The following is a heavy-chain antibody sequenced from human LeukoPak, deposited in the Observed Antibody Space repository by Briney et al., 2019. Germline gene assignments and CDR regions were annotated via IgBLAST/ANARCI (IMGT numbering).Heavy chain of an antibody. V-gene: IGHV3-48*03. Sequence: PGGSLRLSCAASGFTFSVYEMSWVRRAPGKGLEWVSYISSSGSNIYYAGSLKGRFTISRDNAKNSPYLQMNSLRAEDTAVYYCARDSGSSYGMDVWGQGTTVTVSS. CDR3: ARDSGSSYGMDV. J-gene: IGHJ6*01. CDR2: ISSSGSNI. D-gene: IGHD6-13*01. CDR1: GFTFSVYE.